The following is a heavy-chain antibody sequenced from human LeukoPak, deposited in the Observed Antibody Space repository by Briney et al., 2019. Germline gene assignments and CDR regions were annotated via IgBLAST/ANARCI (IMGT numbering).Heavy chain of an antibody. CDR3: ARDPGFMVRGSRRGYDDYYYYMDV. J-gene: IGHJ6*03. CDR1: GGSIISYY. CDR2: IYSSGST. D-gene: IGHD3-10*01. Sequence: SETLSLTCTVSGGSIISYYWSWIRQPAGKGLEWIGRIYSSGSTNYNPSLKSRVTISVDTSKNQFSLKLSSVTAADTAVYYCARDPGFMVRGSRRGYDDYYYYMDVWGKGTTVTISS. V-gene: IGHV4-4*07.